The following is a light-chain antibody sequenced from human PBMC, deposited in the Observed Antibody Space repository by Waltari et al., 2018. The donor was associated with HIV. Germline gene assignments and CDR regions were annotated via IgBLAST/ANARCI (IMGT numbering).Light chain of an antibody. V-gene: IGLV2-18*02. CDR2: SFS. CDR1: SSYIVAYDR. CDR3: TSFTTSSTLL. Sequence: QSALTQPPSVSGSPGQSVTISCTGSSSYIVAYDRVCWYQQPQGTSPNLVISSFSDRPSVVPDRFSGSKSGNTASLTISGLQAEDEADYYCTSFTTSSTLLFGGGTKLTVL. J-gene: IGLJ3*02.